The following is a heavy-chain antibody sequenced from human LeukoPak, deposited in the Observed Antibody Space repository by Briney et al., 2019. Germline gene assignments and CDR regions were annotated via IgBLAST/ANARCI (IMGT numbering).Heavy chain of an antibody. D-gene: IGHD3-16*02. CDR2: ISGSGGST. J-gene: IGHJ4*02. V-gene: IGHV3-23*01. Sequence: GGSLRLSCAASGFTFSSYAMSWVRQAPGKALEWVSAISGSGGSTYYADSVKGRFTISRDNSKNTLYLQMNSLRAEDTAVYYCAKDRYDYVWGSYRYSFDYWGQGTLVTVSS. CDR1: GFTFSSYA. CDR3: AKDRYDYVWGSYRYSFDY.